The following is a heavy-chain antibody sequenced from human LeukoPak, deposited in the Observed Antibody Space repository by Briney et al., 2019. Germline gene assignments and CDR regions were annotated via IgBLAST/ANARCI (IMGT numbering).Heavy chain of an antibody. D-gene: IGHD4-17*01. V-gene: IGHV4-31*03. CDR2: IYYSGST. CDR3: ARDPGSPVTPGAFDI. CDR1: GGSISSGGYY. J-gene: IGHJ3*02. Sequence: SQTLSLTCTVSGGSISSGGYYWSWIRQHPGKGLEWNGYIYYSGSTYYNPSLKSRVTISVDTSKNQFSLKLSSVTAADTAVYYCARDPGSPVTPGAFDIWGQGTMVTVSS.